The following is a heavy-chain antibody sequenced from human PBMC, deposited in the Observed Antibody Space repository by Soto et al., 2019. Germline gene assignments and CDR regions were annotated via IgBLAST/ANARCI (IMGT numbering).Heavy chain of an antibody. D-gene: IGHD3-22*01. J-gene: IGHJ5*02. V-gene: IGHV3-21*01. CDR1: GFIFSSYN. CDR2: ISSSGDYI. CDR3: AWEVYYNESPLHPPGCDP. Sequence: EVRLVESGGGLVKPGGSLRLSCAASGFIFSSYNMNWVRQAPGEGLEWISSISSSGDYIFYAYSVKGRFVISRDNANNSLYVQLNSLRADDTAVYYCAWEVYYNESPLHPPGCDPWSQGNLVTVSS.